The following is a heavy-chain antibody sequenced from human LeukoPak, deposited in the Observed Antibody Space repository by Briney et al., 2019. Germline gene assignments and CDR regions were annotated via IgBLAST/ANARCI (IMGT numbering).Heavy chain of an antibody. CDR1: GFTFSSYA. V-gene: IGHV3-7*01. Sequence: GGSLRLSCAAFGFTFSSYAMSWVRQAPGKGLEWVANIKQDGSEKYYVDSVKGRFTISRDNAKNSLYLQMNSLRAEDTAVYYCARVFRGIDYWGQGTLVTVSS. D-gene: IGHD3-10*01. J-gene: IGHJ4*02. CDR3: ARVFRGIDY. CDR2: IKQDGSEK.